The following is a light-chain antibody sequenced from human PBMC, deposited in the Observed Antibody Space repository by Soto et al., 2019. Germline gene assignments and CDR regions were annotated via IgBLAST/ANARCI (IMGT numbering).Light chain of an antibody. CDR3: QHYNSNSEA. CDR2: KAS. Sequence: DIQMTQSPCTLSASVGDTVTITCRASQTISGWLGWYQQRPGKAPKLLIYKASTSKSGVPSRFSGSGSGTEFTLTISSLQPDDFATYYCQHYNSNSEAFGQGTKVDIK. J-gene: IGKJ1*01. CDR1: QTISGW. V-gene: IGKV1-5*03.